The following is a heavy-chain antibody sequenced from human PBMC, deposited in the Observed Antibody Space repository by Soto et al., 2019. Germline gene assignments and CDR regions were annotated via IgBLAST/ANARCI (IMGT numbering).Heavy chain of an antibody. CDR2: ISAYNGNT. D-gene: IGHD6-19*01. V-gene: IGHV1-18*01. CDR3: ARDFLYQKQWLETEGY. J-gene: IGHJ4*02. CDR1: GYTFTSYG. Sequence: QVQLLQSGAEVKKPGASVKVSCKASGYTFTSYGISGVRQAPGQGLEWMGWISAYNGNTNYAQKLQGRVTMTTDTSTSTAYRELRSLRSDDAAVYYCARDFLYQKQWLETEGYWGQGTLVTGSS.